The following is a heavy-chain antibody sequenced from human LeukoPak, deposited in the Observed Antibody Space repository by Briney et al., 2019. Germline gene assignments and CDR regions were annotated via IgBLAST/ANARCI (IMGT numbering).Heavy chain of an antibody. Sequence: GGSLRLSCEGSGFSFSSYWMTWVRQSPGKGPEWVANIKQDESERYTVDSVKGRFTISRDNAKNSVYLHMNSLRAEDTALYYCARLSAYYYGSFFYYYMDVWGKGTTVTASS. CDR2: IKQDESER. CDR1: GFSFSSYW. J-gene: IGHJ6*03. CDR3: ARLSAYYYGSFFYYYMDV. V-gene: IGHV3-7*01. D-gene: IGHD3-10*01.